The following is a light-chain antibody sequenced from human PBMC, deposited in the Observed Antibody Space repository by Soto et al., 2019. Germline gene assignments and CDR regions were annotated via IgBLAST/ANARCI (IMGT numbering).Light chain of an antibody. CDR1: SSDVGGYNY. V-gene: IGLV2-14*01. CDR3: SSYTSSSTLEGV. Sequence: QSVLTQPASVSGSPGQSITISCTGTSSDVGGYNYVSWYQQHPGKAPKLMIYDVSNRPSGVSNRFSGSKSGNTASLTISGLQAEDEADYYCSSYTSSSTLEGVFGTGTNVTV. CDR2: DVS. J-gene: IGLJ1*01.